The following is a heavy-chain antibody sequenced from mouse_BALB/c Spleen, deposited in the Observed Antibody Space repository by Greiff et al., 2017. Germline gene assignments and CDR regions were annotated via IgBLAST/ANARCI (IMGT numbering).Heavy chain of an antibody. J-gene: IGHJ3*01. Sequence: EVKLMESGPSLVKPSQTLSLTCSVTGDSITSGYWNWIRKFPGNKLEYMGYISYSGSTYYNPSLKSRISITRDTSKNQYYLQLNSVTTEDTATYYCARGGYYYGSSSSWFAYWGQGTLVTVSA. CDR1: GDSITSGY. CDR2: ISYSGST. V-gene: IGHV3-8*02. D-gene: IGHD1-1*01. CDR3: ARGGYYYGSSSSWFAY.